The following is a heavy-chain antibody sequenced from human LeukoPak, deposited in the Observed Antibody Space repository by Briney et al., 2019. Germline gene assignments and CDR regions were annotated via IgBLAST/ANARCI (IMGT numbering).Heavy chain of an antibody. Sequence: PGGSLRLSCAASGFTFSSYEINWVRQAPGKGLEWVAVIWYDGSNKYYAGSVKGRFTISRDNSKNTLYLQMNSLRAEDTAVYYCARDQGYCSSTSCYVRCYYYYGMDVWGKGTTVTVSS. D-gene: IGHD2-2*01. CDR1: GFTFSSYE. V-gene: IGHV3-33*08. J-gene: IGHJ6*04. CDR3: ARDQGYCSSTSCYVRCYYYYGMDV. CDR2: IWYDGSNK.